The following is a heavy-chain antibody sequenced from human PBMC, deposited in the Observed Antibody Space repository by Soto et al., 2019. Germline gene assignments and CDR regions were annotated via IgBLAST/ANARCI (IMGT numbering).Heavy chain of an antibody. CDR3: ARRRYGDPMWGQDDFES. Sequence: GGTLRLTCAASGCTFSSYSLSWVRQPPGKGLEWVGAISHSGSTTYTVASMKGWFTTSGDTSKKTLYLQSNSLAAEDTVVYYTARRRYGDPMWGQDDFESWGQGTLVPSSS. CDR1: GCTFSSYS. V-gene: IGHV3-23*01. CDR2: ISHSGSTT. D-gene: IGHD4-17*01. J-gene: IGHJ4*02.